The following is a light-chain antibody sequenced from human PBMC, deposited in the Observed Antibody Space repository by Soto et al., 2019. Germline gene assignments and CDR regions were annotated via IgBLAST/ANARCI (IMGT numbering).Light chain of an antibody. CDR2: GAS. V-gene: IGKV3-20*01. CDR1: QSTFSTY. Sequence: EIVLTQSPGTLSLSPGERATLSCRASQSTFSTYLAWFQKKPGQSPRLLVYGASSRATGIPERFSGSGSGTEFTLTISGLEPEDFAVYYCQQYGNSPWTLGQGTRVEMK. J-gene: IGKJ1*01. CDR3: QQYGNSPWT.